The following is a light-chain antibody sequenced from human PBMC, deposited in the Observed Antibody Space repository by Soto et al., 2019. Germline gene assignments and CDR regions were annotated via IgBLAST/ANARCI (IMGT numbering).Light chain of an antibody. CDR2: AAS. Sequence: EIVLTQSPGTLSLSPGERATLSCRASQSVSSTYLAWYQQKSGQAPRLLIYAASSRATGIPDRFTGSGSGTDFTLTISRLEPEDFAVYYCQHYGVSLFTFGPGTKVDIK. CDR3: QHYGVSLFT. CDR1: QSVSSTY. V-gene: IGKV3-20*01. J-gene: IGKJ3*01.